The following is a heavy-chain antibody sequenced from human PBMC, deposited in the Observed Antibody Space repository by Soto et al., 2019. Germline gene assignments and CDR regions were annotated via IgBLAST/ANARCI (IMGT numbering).Heavy chain of an antibody. CDR3: AKDRRITMVRGVIRAFDS. CDR2: ISGSGETP. V-gene: IGHV3-23*01. J-gene: IGHJ4*01. D-gene: IGHD3-10*01. Sequence: GGSLRLSCAASGFTFSNYPMSWVRQAPGKGLEWVSGISGSGETPYYADSVKGRFTISRDNYKNMLYLQMNSLRAEDTAVYYCAKDRRITMVRGVIRAFDSWGQGSLVTVSS. CDR1: GFTFSNYP.